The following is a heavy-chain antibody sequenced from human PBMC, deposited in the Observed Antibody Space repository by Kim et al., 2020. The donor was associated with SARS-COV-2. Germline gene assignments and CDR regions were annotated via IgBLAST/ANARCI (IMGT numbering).Heavy chain of an antibody. CDR2: IYNSGST. Sequence: SETLSLTCTASGGSVSRYYWTWIRQPPGKGLEWVGYIYNSGSTNYNPSLKSRVTISVDTSKNQFSLQLSSLTAADTAVYYCAREQWLPDRYGDHWVDATL. CDR3: AREQWLPDRYGDH. CDR1: GGSVSRYY. D-gene: IGHD4-17*01. V-gene: IGHV4-4*08. J-gene: IGHJ1*01.